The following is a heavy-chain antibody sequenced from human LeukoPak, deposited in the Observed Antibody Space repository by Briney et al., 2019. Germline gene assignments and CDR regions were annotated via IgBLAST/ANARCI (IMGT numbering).Heavy chain of an antibody. CDR1: GGSISSYY. Sequence: SETLSLTCTVSGGSISSYYLSWIRQPPGKGLEWIGYIYYSGSTNYNPSLKSRVTISVDTSKNRFSLKLSSVTAADTAVYYCAREDSGSYGVGGQGTLVTVSS. CDR2: IYYSGST. D-gene: IGHD1-26*01. V-gene: IGHV4-59*01. CDR3: AREDSGSYGV. J-gene: IGHJ4*02.